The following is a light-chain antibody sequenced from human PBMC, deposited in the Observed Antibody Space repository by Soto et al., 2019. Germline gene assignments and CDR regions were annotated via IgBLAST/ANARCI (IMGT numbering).Light chain of an antibody. CDR2: GAS. Sequence: EIGMSQSPATLSVSPGERATLSCRASQSVSSNLAWYQQKPGQAPRLLIYGASTRATGIPAKFSGGGSGTEFTLTISSLQSEDFAIYYCRQYKNGWTFGQGTKVDI. V-gene: IGKV3-15*01. J-gene: IGKJ1*01. CDR1: QSVSSN. CDR3: RQYKNGWT.